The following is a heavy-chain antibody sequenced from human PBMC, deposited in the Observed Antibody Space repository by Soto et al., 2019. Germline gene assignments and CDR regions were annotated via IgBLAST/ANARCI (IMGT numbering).Heavy chain of an antibody. CDR3: AGDLGKRIAARLTNWFGP. Sequence: SETLSLTCTVSGGSISSGGYYWSWIRQHPGKGLEWIGYIYYSGSTYYNPSLKSRVTISVDTSKNQFSLKLSSVTAADTAVYYCAGDLGKRIAARLTNWFGPWGQGTLVTVSS. D-gene: IGHD6-6*01. J-gene: IGHJ5*02. CDR1: GGSISSGGYY. V-gene: IGHV4-31*03. CDR2: IYYSGST.